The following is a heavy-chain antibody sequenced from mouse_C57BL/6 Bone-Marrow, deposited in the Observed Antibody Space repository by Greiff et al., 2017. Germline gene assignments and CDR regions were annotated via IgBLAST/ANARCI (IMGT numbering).Heavy chain of an antibody. CDR3: ARGLLRLYYFDY. D-gene: IGHD1-1*01. J-gene: IGHJ2*01. V-gene: IGHV1-81*01. Sequence: QVQLQQSGAELARPGASVKLSCTASGYTFTSYGISWVKQRTGQGLEWIGEIYPRSGNTYYNEKFKGKATLTADKSSRTAYMELRSLTSEDSAVYFCARGLLRLYYFDYWGQGTTLTVSS. CDR1: GYTFTSYG. CDR2: IYPRSGNT.